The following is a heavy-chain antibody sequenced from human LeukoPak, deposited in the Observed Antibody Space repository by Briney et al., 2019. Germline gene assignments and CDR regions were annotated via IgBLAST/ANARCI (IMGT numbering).Heavy chain of an antibody. CDR3: VKWTNYYFAL. Sequence: GGSLRLSFVVSGXSLSSHGMHWVRQAPGKGLEDVSAISSNGISTFYANSVKGRFTVSRDDSKNTVYLQMGSLRAEDMAVYYCVKWTNYYFALWGRGTLVTVSS. J-gene: IGHJ2*01. D-gene: IGHD2-8*01. CDR2: ISSNGIST. V-gene: IGHV3-64*01. CDR1: GXSLSSHG.